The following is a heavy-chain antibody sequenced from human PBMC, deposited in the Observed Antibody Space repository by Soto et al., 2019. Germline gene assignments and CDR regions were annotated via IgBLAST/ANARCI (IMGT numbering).Heavy chain of an antibody. CDR1: GFTFSSYS. Sequence: GGSLRLSCAASGFTFSSYSMNWVRQAPGKGLEWVSSISSSSSYIYYADSVKGRFTISRDNAKNSLYLQMNSLRAEDTAVYYCARATYYYGSGSYYCFDYWGQGTLVTVSS. D-gene: IGHD3-10*01. J-gene: IGHJ4*02. V-gene: IGHV3-21*01. CDR2: ISSSSSYI. CDR3: ARATYYYGSGSYYCFDY.